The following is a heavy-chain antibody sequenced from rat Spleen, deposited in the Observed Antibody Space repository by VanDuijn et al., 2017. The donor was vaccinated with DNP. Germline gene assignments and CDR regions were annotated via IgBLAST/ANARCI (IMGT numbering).Heavy chain of an antibody. Sequence: EVQLVESGGGLVQPGRSLKLSCAASGFTFSDYNMAWVRQAPKKGLEWVATIIYDGSRTYYRDSVKGRFTISRDNAKSTLYLQMDSLRSEDTATYYCATHLFDPGTLDYWGQGVMVTVSS. V-gene: IGHV5S10*01. D-gene: IGHD1-4*01. J-gene: IGHJ2*01. CDR1: GFTFSDYN. CDR3: ATHLFDPGTLDY. CDR2: IIYDGSRT.